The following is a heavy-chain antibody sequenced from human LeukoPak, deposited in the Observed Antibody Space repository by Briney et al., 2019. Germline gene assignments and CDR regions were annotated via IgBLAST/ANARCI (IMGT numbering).Heavy chain of an antibody. V-gene: IGHV5-51*01. Sequence: GESLKISCKGSGSRFTSYWIGWVRQMPGKGLEWMGVVYPSDPDSDTKYSPSFQGQVTISADKSISTAYLQWSSLKASDTAIYYCARRDYYGSGSYWGAFDYWGQGTLVTVSS. CDR1: GSRFTSYW. D-gene: IGHD3-10*01. CDR3: ARRDYYGSGSYWGAFDY. J-gene: IGHJ4*02. CDR2: VYPSDPDSDT.